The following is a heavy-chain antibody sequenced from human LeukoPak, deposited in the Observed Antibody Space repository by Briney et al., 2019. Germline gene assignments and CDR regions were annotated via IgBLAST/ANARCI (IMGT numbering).Heavy chain of an antibody. CDR3: AYGLTDYFDY. CDR1: GXTFSSYS. J-gene: IGHJ4*02. D-gene: IGHD1-14*01. V-gene: IGHV3-21*01. CDR2: ISSSSSYI. Sequence: LXCAXSGXTFSSYSMNWVRQAPGKGLEWVSSISSSSSYIYYADSVKGRFTISRDNAKNSLYLRMNSLRAEGTAVYYCAYGLTDYFDYWGQGTLVTVSS.